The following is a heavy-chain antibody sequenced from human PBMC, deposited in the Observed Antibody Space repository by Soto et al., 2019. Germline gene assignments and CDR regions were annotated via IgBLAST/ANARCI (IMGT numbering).Heavy chain of an antibody. CDR1: GFSLSTSGVG. D-gene: IGHD4-17*01. CDR3: AHTQDYGDFEYYFDY. CDR2: IYWDDDK. Sequence: SGPTLVNPTQTLTLTCTFSGFSLSTSGVGVGWIRQPPGKALEWLALIYWDDDKRYSPSLKSRLTITKDTSKNKVVLTMTNMDPVDTATYYCAHTQDYGDFEYYFDYWGQGTLVTVSS. J-gene: IGHJ4*02. V-gene: IGHV2-5*02.